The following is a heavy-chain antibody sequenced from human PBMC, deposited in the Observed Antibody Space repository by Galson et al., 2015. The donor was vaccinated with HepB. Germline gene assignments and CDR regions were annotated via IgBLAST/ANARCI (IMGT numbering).Heavy chain of an antibody. D-gene: IGHD3-3*02. CDR1: GFTFRDYY. Sequence: SLRLSCAASGFTFRDYYMVWVRQAPGKGLEWVGRVRHKARRYTTDYVASVEGRFTISRDDSKNTLYLQMDSLRTEDTAVYYCSRTLPGIDLDYWGQGTLVTVSS. CDR2: VRHKARRYTT. CDR3: SRTLPGIDLDY. V-gene: IGHV3-72*01. J-gene: IGHJ4*02.